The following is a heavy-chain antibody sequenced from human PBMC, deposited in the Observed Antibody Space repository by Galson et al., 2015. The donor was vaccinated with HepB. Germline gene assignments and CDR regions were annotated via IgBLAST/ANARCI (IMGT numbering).Heavy chain of an antibody. CDR3: TRGGSGDYGWFDP. D-gene: IGHD4-17*01. CDR1: GFTFSSDW. V-gene: IGHV3-74*01. J-gene: IGHJ5*02. Sequence: SLRLSCAASGFTFSSDWMHWVRQAPGKGLVWVSRINGDGRSTNYADSVKGRFTISRDNAENTLYLEMSGLRVEDTAVYYCTRGGSGDYGWFDPWGQGTLVTVSS. CDR2: INGDGRST.